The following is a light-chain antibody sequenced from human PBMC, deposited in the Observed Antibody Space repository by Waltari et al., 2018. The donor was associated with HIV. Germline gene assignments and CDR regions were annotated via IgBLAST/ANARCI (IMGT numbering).Light chain of an antibody. CDR1: QRVDTF. V-gene: IGKV3-11*01. Sequence: VLTQSPVTLSLSLAERATLSCRASQRVDTFLAWYQQRPGQAPRLLIYDASRRASGIPARFSGTGSGTDYTLTISSVEAEDFAVYYCQQRADWPLTFGGGTRVDIK. CDR3: QQRADWPLT. J-gene: IGKJ4*01. CDR2: DAS.